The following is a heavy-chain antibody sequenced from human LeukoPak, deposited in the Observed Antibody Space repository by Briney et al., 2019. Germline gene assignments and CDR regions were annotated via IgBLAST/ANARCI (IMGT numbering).Heavy chain of an antibody. Sequence: ASVKVSCKASGYTLTSYDINWVRQATGQGLEWMGWMNPNSGNTGYAQKFQGRVTMTRNTSISTAYMELSSLRSEDTAVYYCARGLKSRGSSWFDPWGQGTLVTVSS. CDR3: ARGLKSRGSSWFDP. V-gene: IGHV1-8*01. D-gene: IGHD6-13*01. CDR1: GYTLTSYD. CDR2: MNPNSGNT. J-gene: IGHJ5*02.